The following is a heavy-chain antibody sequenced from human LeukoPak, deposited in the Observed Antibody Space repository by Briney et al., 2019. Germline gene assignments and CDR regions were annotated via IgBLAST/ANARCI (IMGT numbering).Heavy chain of an antibody. CDR1: GGSFNDYY. V-gene: IGHV4-34*01. Sequence: SETLSLTCSVYGGSFNDYYWNWIRQPPGKGLEWIGEINLRGSTTYNPSLKSRVTISLDESKNQFSLKLSSVTAADTAVYYCAREVDAAAAYNWFDPWGQGTLVTVSS. CDR3: AREVDAAAAYNWFDP. CDR2: INLRGST. J-gene: IGHJ5*02. D-gene: IGHD2-2*01.